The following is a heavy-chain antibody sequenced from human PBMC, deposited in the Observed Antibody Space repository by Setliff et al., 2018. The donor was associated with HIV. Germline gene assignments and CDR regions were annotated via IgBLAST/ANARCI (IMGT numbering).Heavy chain of an antibody. CDR1: GFTFSNSW. J-gene: IGHJ3*01. CDR2: INTDGSSA. V-gene: IGHV3-74*03. Sequence: PGGSLRLSCAASGFTFSNSWMHWVRQAPGKGLVWVSRINTDGSSATYADSVKGRFTISRDNAKNSLDLEMHSLTDEDTAVYYCVRDPGGIFDAFDVWGQGTMVTVSS. D-gene: IGHD3-3*01. CDR3: VRDPGGIFDAFDV.